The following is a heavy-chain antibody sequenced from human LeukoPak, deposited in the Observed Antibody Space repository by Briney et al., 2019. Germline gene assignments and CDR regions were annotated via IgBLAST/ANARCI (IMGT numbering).Heavy chain of an antibody. CDR2: IKQDGSEK. D-gene: IGHD3-3*01. CDR3: AADRGWRTSGYYLYYFEY. Sequence: GGSLRLSCAASGFTFSSYWMSWVRQAPGKGLEWVANIKQDGSEKYYVDSVRGRFTISRDNTKNLLYLQMSSLRAEDTAVYYCAADRGWRTSGYYLYYFEYWGQGTLVTFSS. J-gene: IGHJ4*02. CDR1: GFTFSSYW. V-gene: IGHV3-7*01.